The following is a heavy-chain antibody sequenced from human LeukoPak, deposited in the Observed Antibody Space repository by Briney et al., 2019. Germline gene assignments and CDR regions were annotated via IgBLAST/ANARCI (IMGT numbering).Heavy chain of an antibody. CDR2: IYPGDSDT. J-gene: IGHJ5*02. V-gene: IGHV5-51*01. CDR3: ARLAYCGGDCYLNWFDP. Sequence: GESLKISCKGSGYSFTSYWIGWVRQMPGKGLEWMGIIYPGDSDTGYSPSFQGQVTISADKSISTAYLQWSSLKASDTAMYYCARLAYCGGDCYLNWFDPWGQGTLVTVSS. CDR1: GYSFTSYW. D-gene: IGHD2-21*02.